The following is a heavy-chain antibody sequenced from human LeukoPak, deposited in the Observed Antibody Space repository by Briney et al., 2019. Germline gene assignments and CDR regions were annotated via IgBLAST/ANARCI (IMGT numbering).Heavy chain of an antibody. CDR1: GGTFSSYG. D-gene: IGHD3-22*01. Sequence: SVKVSCKASGGTFSSYGISWVRQAPGQGLEWMGGIIPIFGTANYAQKFQGRVTITADESTSTAYMELSSLRSQDTIVYYCASGVYYDSSGYSFEYWGQGTLVTVSS. CDR2: IIPIFGTA. CDR3: ASGVYYDSSGYSFEY. V-gene: IGHV1-69*13. J-gene: IGHJ4*02.